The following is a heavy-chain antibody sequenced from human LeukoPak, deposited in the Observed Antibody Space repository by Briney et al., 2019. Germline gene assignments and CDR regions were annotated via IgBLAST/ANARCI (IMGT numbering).Heavy chain of an antibody. J-gene: IGHJ3*01. CDR2: INGSGGST. CDR3: AKDAGYYYDSSGYSNAFDV. CDR1: GFTFSNYA. D-gene: IGHD3-22*01. Sequence: PGGSLRLSCAASGFTFSNYAMNGVRQAPGKGLEWVSGINGSGGSTYYADSVKGRFTISRDNSKNTLYLQMNSLRAEDTAVYYCAKDAGYYYDSSGYSNAFDVWGHGTMVTVSS. V-gene: IGHV3-23*01.